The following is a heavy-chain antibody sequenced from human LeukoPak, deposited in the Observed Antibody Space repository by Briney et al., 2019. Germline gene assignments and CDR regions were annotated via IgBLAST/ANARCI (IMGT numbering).Heavy chain of an antibody. CDR1: GFTFSSYG. D-gene: IGHD6-13*01. Sequence: PGGSLRLSCAASGFTFSSYGMHWFRQAPGKGLLWVSRINSDGSSTSYADSVKGRFTISRDNAKNTLYLQMNSLRAEDTAVYYCARRIAAAAAPYYFDYWGQGTLVTVSS. J-gene: IGHJ4*02. CDR3: ARRIAAAAAPYYFDY. V-gene: IGHV3-74*01. CDR2: INSDGSST.